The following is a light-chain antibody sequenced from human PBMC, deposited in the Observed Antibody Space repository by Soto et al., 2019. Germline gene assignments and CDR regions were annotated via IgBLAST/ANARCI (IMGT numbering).Light chain of an antibody. V-gene: IGKV3-15*01. CDR2: GAS. CDR1: QSISTN. Sequence: EVVLTQSPATLSVSPGERATLSCRASQSISTNLAWYQQIPGQVPRLLIYGASTRATGIPARFSGSGSGTDFTLTIGSLQSEDFALYYCQQYHKWPITFGQGARLELK. J-gene: IGKJ5*01. CDR3: QQYHKWPIT.